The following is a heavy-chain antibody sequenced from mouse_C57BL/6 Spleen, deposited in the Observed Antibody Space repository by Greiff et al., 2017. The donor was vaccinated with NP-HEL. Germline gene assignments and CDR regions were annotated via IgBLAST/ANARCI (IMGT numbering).Heavy chain of an antibody. CDR2: INPRSGNT. CDR3: AGSYCVGAY. J-gene: IGHJ2*01. D-gene: IGHD2-10*01. V-gene: IGHV1-81*01. Sequence: QVQLQQSGAELARPGASVKLSCKASGYTFTSYGISWVKQRTGQGLEWIGEINPRSGNTYYNEKLKGKATLTADKSSSTAYMQLRSLTSEDSAVYFCAGSYCVGAYWGQGTTLTVSS. CDR1: GYTFTSYG.